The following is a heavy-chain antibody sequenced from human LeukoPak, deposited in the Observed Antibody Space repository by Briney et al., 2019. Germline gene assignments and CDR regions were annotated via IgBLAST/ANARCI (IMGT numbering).Heavy chain of an antibody. CDR3: ARASYDILTGYYGWFDP. CDR1: GGSISSYY. V-gene: IGHV4-59*01. D-gene: IGHD3-9*01. Sequence: PSETLSLTCSVSGGSISSYYWSWIRQPPGKGLEWIGYIYYSGRTSYNPSLKSRVTISVDTSKNQFSLRLSSVTAADTAVYYCARASYDILTGYYGWFDPWGQGTLVTVSS. CDR2: IYYSGRT. J-gene: IGHJ5*02.